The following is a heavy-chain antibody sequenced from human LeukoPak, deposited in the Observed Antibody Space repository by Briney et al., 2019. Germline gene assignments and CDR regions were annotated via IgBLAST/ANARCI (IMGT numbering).Heavy chain of an antibody. J-gene: IGHJ4*02. CDR3: ARLGIVVVTAPAFDY. V-gene: IGHV3-30*04. Sequence: GGSLRLSCAASGFSFSNYAMHWVRQAPGKGLEWVAVISYDGSNKYYADSVKGRFTISRDNSKNTLYLQMNSLRAEDTAVYYCARLGIVVVTAPAFDYWGQGTLVTVSS. CDR2: ISYDGSNK. CDR1: GFSFSNYA. D-gene: IGHD2-21*02.